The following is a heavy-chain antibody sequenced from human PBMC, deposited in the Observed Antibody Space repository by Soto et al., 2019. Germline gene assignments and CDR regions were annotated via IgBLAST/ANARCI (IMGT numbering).Heavy chain of an antibody. CDR3: ARGDTGYCSSIACPFDY. CDR1: GYTFSNYW. V-gene: IGHV5-51*01. J-gene: IGHJ4*02. CDR2: IYPGDSDT. Sequence: PGESLKISCQGSGYTFSNYWIGWVRQMPGKGLEWMGFIYPGDSDTRYSPTLQGQVTMSVDKSISTAYLQWSSLKASDTAMYYCARGDTGYCSSIACPFDYWGQGTLVTVSS. D-gene: IGHD2-2*01.